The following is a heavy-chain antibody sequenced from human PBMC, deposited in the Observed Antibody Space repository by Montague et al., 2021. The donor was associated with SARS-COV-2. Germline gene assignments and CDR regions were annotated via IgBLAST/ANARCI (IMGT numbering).Heavy chain of an antibody. CDR2: VTNTGST. CDR3: ARIERGFWRDLVVFDV. Sequence: SETLSLTCSVSGVSITNNYWSWIRQFPGKELEGIGTVTNTGSTNKNPSLMSRVTISRDTSSGQVSMRLRSVAAADTAFYFCARIERGFWRDLVVFDVWGPGTLVTVSS. J-gene: IGHJ3*01. V-gene: IGHV4-59*12. D-gene: IGHD3-3*01. CDR1: GVSITNNY.